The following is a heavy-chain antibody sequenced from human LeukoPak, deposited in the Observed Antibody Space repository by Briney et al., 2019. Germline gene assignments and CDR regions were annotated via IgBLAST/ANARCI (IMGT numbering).Heavy chain of an antibody. Sequence: GGSLRLSCAASGFTFSSYGMHWVRQAPGKGLEWVANIKQDGSEKYYVDSVKGRFTISRDNAKNSLYLQMNSLRAEDTAVYYCARDSRQLARFDYWGQGTLVTVSS. V-gene: IGHV3-7*01. J-gene: IGHJ4*02. CDR1: GFTFSSYG. D-gene: IGHD6-6*01. CDR3: ARDSRQLARFDY. CDR2: IKQDGSEK.